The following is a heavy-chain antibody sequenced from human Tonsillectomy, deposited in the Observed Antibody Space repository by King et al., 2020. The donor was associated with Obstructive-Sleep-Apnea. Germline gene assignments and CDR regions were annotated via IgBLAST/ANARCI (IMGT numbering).Heavy chain of an antibody. D-gene: IGHD2-15*01. J-gene: IGHJ4*02. CDR3: ARAGDIVVVVAAARLTYFDY. V-gene: IGHV4-34*01. CDR1: GGSFSGYY. Sequence: VQLQQWGAGLLKPSETLSLTCAVYGGSFSGYYWSWIRQPPGKGLEWIGEINHSGSTNYNPSLKSRVTISVDTSKNQFSLKLSSVTAAATAWYYCARAGDIVVVVAAARLTYFDYWGQGTLVTVSS. CDR2: INHSGST.